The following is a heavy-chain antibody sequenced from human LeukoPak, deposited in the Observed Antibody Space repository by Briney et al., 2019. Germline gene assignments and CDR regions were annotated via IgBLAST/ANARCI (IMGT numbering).Heavy chain of an antibody. Sequence: SVTVSCKASGGTFSSYAISWVRQAPGQGLEWMGGIIPIFGTANYAQKFQGRVTITTDESTSTAYMELSSLRSEDTAVYYCARGPRGYYYYYMDVWGKGTTVTVSS. CDR2: IIPIFGTA. J-gene: IGHJ6*03. CDR3: ARGPRGYYYYYMDV. CDR1: GGTFSSYA. V-gene: IGHV1-69*05.